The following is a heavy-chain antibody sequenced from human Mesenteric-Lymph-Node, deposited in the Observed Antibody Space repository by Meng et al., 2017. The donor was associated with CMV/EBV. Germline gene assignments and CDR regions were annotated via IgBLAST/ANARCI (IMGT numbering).Heavy chain of an antibody. CDR3: AREGSGSWFGAATFDY. D-gene: IGHD3-10*01. V-gene: IGHV4-30-4*08. CDR1: GGSISSGDYY. CDR2: IYYSGST. Sequence: QGHLQESGPGLVKPSQTLSLTCTVSGGSISSGDYYWSWIRQPPGKGLEWIGYIYYSGSTYYNPSLKSRVTISVDTSKNQFSLKLSSVTAADTAVYYCAREGSGSWFGAATFDYWGQGTLVTVSS. J-gene: IGHJ4*02.